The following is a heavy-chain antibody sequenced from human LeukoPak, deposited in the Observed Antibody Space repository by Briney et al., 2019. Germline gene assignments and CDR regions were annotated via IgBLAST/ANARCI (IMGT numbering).Heavy chain of an antibody. V-gene: IGHV4-30-4*08. CDR2: ISYSGST. J-gene: IGHJ6*03. Sequence: PSETLSLTCAVPGVSISSGDYYWTWIRQPPGKGLEWIGYISYSGSTYYNPSLKSGITISLDTSKNQFSLKVTSVTAADTAVYYCARDENSYYMDVWGTGTTVTVSS. CDR1: GVSISSGDYY. CDR3: ARDENSYYMDV.